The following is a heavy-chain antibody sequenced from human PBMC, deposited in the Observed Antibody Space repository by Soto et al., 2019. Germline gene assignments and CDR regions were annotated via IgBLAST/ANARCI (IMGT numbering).Heavy chain of an antibody. CDR3: ARDGGADIVVIPAATGRSYYYYYGMDV. D-gene: IGHD2-2*01. CDR2: ISAYNGNT. V-gene: IGHV1-18*01. Sequence: ASVKVSCKASGYTFTSYGISWVRQAPGQGLEWMGWISAYNGNTNYAQKLQGRVTMTTDTSTSTAYMELRSLRSDDTAVYYCARDGGADIVVIPAATGRSYYYYYGMDVWGQGTTGTVS. J-gene: IGHJ6*02. CDR1: GYTFTSYG.